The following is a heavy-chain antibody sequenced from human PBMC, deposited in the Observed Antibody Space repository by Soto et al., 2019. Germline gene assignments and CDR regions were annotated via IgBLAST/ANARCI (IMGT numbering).Heavy chain of an antibody. CDR1: GYTFTRYD. Sequence: QVQLVQSGAEVKKPGASVKVSCKASGYTFTRYDINWVRQAPGQGLGWMGWTNPKSGYTGSAQKFQDRITMTRDSSISTAYMELNSLRYEDTAVYYCARTDGDLDYWGQGTLVTVSS. V-gene: IGHV1-8*01. J-gene: IGHJ4*02. CDR2: TNPKSGYT. D-gene: IGHD4-17*01. CDR3: ARTDGDLDY.